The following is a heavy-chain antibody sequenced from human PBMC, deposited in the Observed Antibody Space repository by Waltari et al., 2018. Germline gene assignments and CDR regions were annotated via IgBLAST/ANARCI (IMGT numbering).Heavy chain of an antibody. V-gene: IGHV3-23*01. CDR2: ISSGGNT. D-gene: IGHD5-12*01. J-gene: IGHJ5*02. Sequence: EVQLLDSGGGLVQPGGSLRLSCAASGFTFSNYVMSWVRQAPGKGREWVSTISSGGNTYYADSVKGRLTGSRDNSKNTLYLQMNSLRAEDTAVYYCAKRGSDGAWFDPWGQGTLVTVSS. CDR1: GFTFSNYV. CDR3: AKRGSDGAWFDP.